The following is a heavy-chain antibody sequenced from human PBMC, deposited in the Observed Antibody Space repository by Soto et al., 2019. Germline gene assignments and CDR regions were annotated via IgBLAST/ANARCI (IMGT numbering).Heavy chain of an antibody. Sequence: QVQLVQSGAEVKKPGASVKVSCKASGYTFTSYEINWVRQATGQGLEWMGRMNPNSGDTGYAQKFQRRVTMTRDNSISTAYMEIHSLRAEDTAVYDCARNAWGFGLWGQGTLVTVAS. CDR1: GYTFTSYE. CDR2: MNPNSGDT. D-gene: IGHD3-16*01. V-gene: IGHV1-8*01. J-gene: IGHJ4*02. CDR3: ARNAWGFGL.